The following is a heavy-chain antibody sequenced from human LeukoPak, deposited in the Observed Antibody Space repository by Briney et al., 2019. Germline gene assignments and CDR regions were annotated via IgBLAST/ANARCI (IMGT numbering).Heavy chain of an antibody. CDR2: ISGSGGST. CDR3: AKHTELVRGAFDI. D-gene: IGHD6-6*01. Sequence: GGSLRLSCAASGFTFSSYAMTWVRQAPGKGLEWVSAISGSGGSTYYADSVKGRFTLSRDNSRNTLYLQMNSLRAEDTAVYYCAKHTELVRGAFDIWGQGTMVTVSS. J-gene: IGHJ3*02. V-gene: IGHV3-23*01. CDR1: GFTFSSYA.